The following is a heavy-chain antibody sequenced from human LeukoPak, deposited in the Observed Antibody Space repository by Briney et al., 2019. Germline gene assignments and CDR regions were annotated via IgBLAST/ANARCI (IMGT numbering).Heavy chain of an antibody. CDR2: ISTSSSYI. CDR1: GFTFRDYA. J-gene: IGHJ4*02. Sequence: PGGSLRLSCVASGFTFRDYAMHWVRQPPGKGLEWVSFISTSSSYIYYADSVKGRFTISRDNAKNSLYLQMNSLRAEDTAVYYCARDYPGWYGTYYFDCWGQGTLVTVSS. D-gene: IGHD6-19*01. V-gene: IGHV3-21*01. CDR3: ARDYPGWYGTYYFDC.